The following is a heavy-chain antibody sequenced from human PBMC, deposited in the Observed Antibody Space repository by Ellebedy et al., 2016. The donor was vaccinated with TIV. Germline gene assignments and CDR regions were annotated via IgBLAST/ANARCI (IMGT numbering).Heavy chain of an antibody. D-gene: IGHD6-13*01. J-gene: IGHJ6*02. CDR3: ARDLRQQLVNYYYYGMDV. Sequence: GGSLRLSXAASGFTFSDYYMNWARQAPGKGLEWVSSISSSSSYIYYADSVKGRFTISRDNAKNSLYLQMNSLRAEDTAVYYCARDLRQQLVNYYYYGMDVWGQGTTVTVSS. CDR2: ISSSSSYI. CDR1: GFTFSDYY. V-gene: IGHV3-21*01.